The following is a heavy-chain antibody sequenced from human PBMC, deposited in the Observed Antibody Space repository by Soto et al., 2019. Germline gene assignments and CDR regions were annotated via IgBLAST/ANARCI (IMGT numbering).Heavy chain of an antibody. J-gene: IGHJ6*02. CDR2: IYPGDSDT. Sequence: GESLKISCKGSGYNFTSYWIGWVRQMPGKGLEWIGIIYPGDSDTRYSPSFQGRVTISADKSISTAYLQWSSLKASDTAMYYCARSGEQQLGGYYYYGMDVWGQGTTVTVSS. CDR1: GYNFTSYW. V-gene: IGHV5-51*01. CDR3: ARSGEQQLGGYYYYGMDV. D-gene: IGHD6-13*01.